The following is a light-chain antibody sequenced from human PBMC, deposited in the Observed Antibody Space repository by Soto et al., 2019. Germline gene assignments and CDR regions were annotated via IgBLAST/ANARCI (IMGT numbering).Light chain of an antibody. CDR1: SSNIGSNT. J-gene: IGLJ2*01. CDR2: SNN. CDR3: AAWDDSLNVL. V-gene: IGLV1-44*01. Sequence: QSVLTQPPSASGTPGQRVTISCSGSSSNIGSNTVNWYQQLPGTAPKLLIYSNNQRPSGVPDRFSGSKSGTSASLAISGLQSEDEADYYCAAWDDSLNVLFGGGIKLTVL.